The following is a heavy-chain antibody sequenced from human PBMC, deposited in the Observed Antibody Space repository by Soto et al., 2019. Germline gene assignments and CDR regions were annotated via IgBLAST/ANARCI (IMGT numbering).Heavy chain of an antibody. CDR1: GFTFSSYW. J-gene: IGHJ3*02. Sequence: PGGSLRLSCAASGFTFSSYWMHWVRQAPGKGLEWVSVIYSGGSTYYADSVKGRFTISRDNSKNTLYLQMNSLRAEDTAVYYCASDMAPHHAFDIWGQGTMVTVSS. CDR3: ASDMAPHHAFDI. CDR2: IYSGGST. D-gene: IGHD5-12*01. V-gene: IGHV3-66*01.